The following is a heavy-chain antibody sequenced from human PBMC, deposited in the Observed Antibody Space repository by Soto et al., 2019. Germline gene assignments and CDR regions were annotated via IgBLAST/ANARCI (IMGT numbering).Heavy chain of an antibody. J-gene: IGHJ5*02. CDR3: AREGTAGAATYNWFDP. CDR2: IYYSGST. V-gene: IGHV4-30-4*01. D-gene: IGHD2-15*01. Sequence: SETLSLTCAVSGGSISSGDYYWSWIRQPPGKGLEWIGYIYYSGSTYYNPSLKSRVTISVDTSKNQFSLKLSSVTAADTAVYYCAREGTAGAATYNWFDPWGQGTLVTVSS. CDR1: GGSISSGDYY.